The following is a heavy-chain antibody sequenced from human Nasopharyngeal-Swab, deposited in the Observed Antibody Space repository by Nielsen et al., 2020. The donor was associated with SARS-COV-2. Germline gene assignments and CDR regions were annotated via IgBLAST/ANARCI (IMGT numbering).Heavy chain of an antibody. D-gene: IGHD2-15*01. CDR2: IIPIFGTA. CDR3: ARDGGIVVVVAATPFYYYGMDV. CDR1: VCTFSSYA. Sequence: SSVQVSCKASVCTFSSYAISWVRQAPGQGLEWMGGIIPIFGTANYAQKFQGRVTITADESTSTAYMELSSLRSEDTAVYYCARDGGIVVVVAATPFYYYGMDVWGQGTTVTVSS. J-gene: IGHJ6*02. V-gene: IGHV1-69*13.